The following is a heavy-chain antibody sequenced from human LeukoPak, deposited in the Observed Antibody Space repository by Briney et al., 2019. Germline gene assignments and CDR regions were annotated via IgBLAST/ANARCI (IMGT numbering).Heavy chain of an antibody. Sequence: ASVKVSCKASGYTFTGYYMHWVRQAPGQGLEWMGWINPNSGGTNYAQKFQGRVTMTGDTSISTAYMELSRLRSDDTAVYYCAREHDSSGYYYQRDAFDIWGQGTMVTVSS. CDR3: AREHDSSGYYYQRDAFDI. CDR1: GYTFTGYY. CDR2: INPNSGGT. D-gene: IGHD3-22*01. V-gene: IGHV1-2*02. J-gene: IGHJ3*02.